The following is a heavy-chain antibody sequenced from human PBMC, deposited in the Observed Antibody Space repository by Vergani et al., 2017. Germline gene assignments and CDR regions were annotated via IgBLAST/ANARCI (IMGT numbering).Heavy chain of an antibody. Sequence: QVQLVQSGAEVKKPGASVKVSCKASGYTFTSYYMHWVRQAPGQGLEWMGIINPSGGSTSYAQKFQGRVTMTRDTSTSTVYMELSSVRSEDTAVYYCARDGPDLCSSTSCYGFDYWGQGTLVTVSS. V-gene: IGHV1-46*01. CDR2: INPSGGST. CDR1: GYTFTSYY. CDR3: ARDGPDLCSSTSCYGFDY. J-gene: IGHJ4*02. D-gene: IGHD2-2*01.